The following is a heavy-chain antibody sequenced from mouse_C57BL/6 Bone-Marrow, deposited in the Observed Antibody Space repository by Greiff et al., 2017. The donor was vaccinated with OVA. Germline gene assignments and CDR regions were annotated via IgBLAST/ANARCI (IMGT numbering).Heavy chain of an antibody. CDR1: GYTFTDYN. D-gene: IGHD5-5*01. CDR2: INPNNGGT. V-gene: IGHV1-22*01. Sequence: EVKLQQSGPELVKPGASVKMSCKASGYTFTDYNMHWVKQSHGKSLEWIGYINPNNGGTSYNQKFKGKATLTVNKSSSTAYMELRSLTSEDSAVYYCARTDYPWVGQDYWGQGTTLTVSS. J-gene: IGHJ2*01. CDR3: ARTDYPWVGQDY.